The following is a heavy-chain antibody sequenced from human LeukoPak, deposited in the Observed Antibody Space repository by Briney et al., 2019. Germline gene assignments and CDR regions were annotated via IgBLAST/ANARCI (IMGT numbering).Heavy chain of an antibody. V-gene: IGHV3-53*01. J-gene: IGHJ3*02. CDR2: IFTAGNT. CDR3: ARAPGGWLASDGAVDI. Sequence: GGSLRLSCAASGIAVSGNYMNWVRQPPGKGLGWISVIFTAGNTYYADSVKGRFTISRDNSKNTVYLQMNNLRVEDTAVYYCARAPGGWLASDGAVDIWGRGTMVTVSS. D-gene: IGHD5-12*01. CDR1: GIAVSGNY.